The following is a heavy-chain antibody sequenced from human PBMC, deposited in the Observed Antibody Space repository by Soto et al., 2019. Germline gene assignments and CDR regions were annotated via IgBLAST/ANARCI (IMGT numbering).Heavy chain of an antibody. V-gene: IGHV3-21*01. D-gene: IGHD1-1*01. J-gene: IGHJ4*02. CDR2: ISSGSSYI. CDR1: GFTFSSYS. CDR3: ARDGTGTTYSDY. Sequence: EVQLVESGGGLVKPGGSLRLSCAASGFTFSSYSMNWVRQAPGKGLEWVSSISSGSSYIYYADSVKGRFTISRDNAKNSLYLQMNSLRAEDTAVYYCARDGTGTTYSDYWGQGTLVTVSS.